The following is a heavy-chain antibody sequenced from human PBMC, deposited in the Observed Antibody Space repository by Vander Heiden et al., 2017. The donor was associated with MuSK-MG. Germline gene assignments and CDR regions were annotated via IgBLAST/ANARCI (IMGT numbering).Heavy chain of an antibody. CDR2: IYYSGST. J-gene: IGHJ4*02. V-gene: IGHV4-39*01. CDR3: ARRGGLRWEFDY. CDR1: GGSISSSSYY. Sequence: QLQLQESGPGLVKPSETLSLTCTVSGGSISSSSYYWGWIRQPPGKGLEWIGSIYYSGSTYYNPSLKSRVTISVDTSKNQFSLKLSSVTAADTAVYYCARRGGLRWEFDYWGQGTLVTVSS. D-gene: IGHD4-17*01.